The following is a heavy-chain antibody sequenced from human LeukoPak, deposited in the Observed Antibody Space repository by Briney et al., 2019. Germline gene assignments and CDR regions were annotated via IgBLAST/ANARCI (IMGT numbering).Heavy chain of an antibody. J-gene: IGHJ6*04. Sequence: PSQTLSLTCTVSGGSISSGGYYWSWIRQHPGKGLEWLGYIYYSGSTYYNPSLKSRVTISVDTSKNQFSLKLSSVTAADTAVYYCARDSPPWIAAAGTDYYYGMDVWGKGTTVTVSS. CDR1: GGSISSGGYY. V-gene: IGHV4-31*03. D-gene: IGHD6-13*01. CDR3: ARDSPPWIAAAGTDYYYGMDV. CDR2: IYYSGST.